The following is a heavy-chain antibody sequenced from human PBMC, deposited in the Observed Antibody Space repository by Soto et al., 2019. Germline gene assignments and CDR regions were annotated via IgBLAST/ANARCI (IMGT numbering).Heavy chain of an antibody. CDR1: GFTFSNAW. Sequence: GGSMRLSRAAAGFTFSNAWMSWVSKAPGKGLEWVGRIKSKTDGGTTDYAAPVKGRFTISRDDSKNTLYLQMNSLKTEDTAVYYCTTVSRYQLLVYYYYYMDVWGKGTTVTVSS. V-gene: IGHV3-15*01. CDR3: TTVSRYQLLVYYYYYMDV. D-gene: IGHD2-2*01. CDR2: IKSKTDGGTT. J-gene: IGHJ6*03.